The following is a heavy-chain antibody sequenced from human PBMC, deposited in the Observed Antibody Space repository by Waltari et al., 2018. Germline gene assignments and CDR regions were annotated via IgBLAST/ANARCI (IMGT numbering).Heavy chain of an antibody. J-gene: IGHJ6*02. V-gene: IGHV4-34*01. Sequence: QVQLQQWGAGLLQPSETLSLTCAVYDGSFIGYFCIWIRQSPGKGLEWIGQINRDGSNIYNPSLKSRVAMSVDTLKSQISLRLTSVTAADAAVYYCARVGDYHGSGRFGLDVWGQGTRVTVSS. CDR3: ARVGDYHGSGRFGLDV. D-gene: IGHD3-10*01. CDR2: INRDGSN. CDR1: DGSFIGYF.